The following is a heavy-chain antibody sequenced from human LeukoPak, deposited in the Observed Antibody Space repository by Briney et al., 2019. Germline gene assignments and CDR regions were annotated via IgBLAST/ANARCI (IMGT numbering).Heavy chain of an antibody. D-gene: IGHD4-17*01. V-gene: IGHV1-8*01. Sequence: GASVKVSCKASGYTFTSYDINWVRQATGQGLEWMGWMNPNSGNTGYAQRFQGRVTMTRNTSISTAYMELSSLRSEDTAVYYCARVGGDTVTNRYWGQGTLVTVSS. CDR2: MNPNSGNT. CDR1: GYTFTSYD. J-gene: IGHJ4*02. CDR3: ARVGGDTVTNRY.